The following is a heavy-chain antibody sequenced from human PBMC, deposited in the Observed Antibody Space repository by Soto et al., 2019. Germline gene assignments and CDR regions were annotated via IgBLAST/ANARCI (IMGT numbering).Heavy chain of an antibody. CDR2: ISYDGSNK. CDR3: AKVHVPYSSSSDAYLDD. J-gene: IGHJ4*02. Sequence: GGSLRLSCAASGFTFISYGMHWVLQAPGKGLEWVAVISYDGSNKYYADSVKGRFTISRDNSKNTLYLQMNSLRAEDTAVYYCAKVHVPYSSSSDAYLDDWGQGSLGTGSS. CDR1: GFTFISYG. D-gene: IGHD6-6*01. V-gene: IGHV3-30*18.